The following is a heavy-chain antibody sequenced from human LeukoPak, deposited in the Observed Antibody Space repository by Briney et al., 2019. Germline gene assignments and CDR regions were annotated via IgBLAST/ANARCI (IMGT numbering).Heavy chain of an antibody. CDR2: INPDGSQK. CDR3: LTGGGY. V-gene: IGHV3-7*01. J-gene: IGHJ4*02. D-gene: IGHD1-14*01. Sequence: PGGSLRLSCAASGFTFSSYAMSWVRRAPGKGLEWVANINPDGSQKYYVDSVKGRFTISRDNAKRSLFLQMNNLRAEDTAVYHCLTGGGYWGQGTLVTVSS. CDR1: GFTFSSYA.